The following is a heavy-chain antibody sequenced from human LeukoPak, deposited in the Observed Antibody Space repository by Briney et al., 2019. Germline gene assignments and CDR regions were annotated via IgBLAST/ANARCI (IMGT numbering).Heavy chain of an antibody. CDR2: ISGSGGST. J-gene: IGHJ4*02. V-gene: IGHV3-23*01. CDR3: AKDGWVRLWFGELQPTIDY. CDR1: GFTFSSYG. Sequence: PGGTLRLSCAASGFTFSSYGMSWVRQAPGKGLEWVSAISGSGGSTYYADSVKGRFTISRDNSKNTLYLQMNSLRAEDTAVYYCAKDGWVRLWFGELQPTIDYWGQGTLVTVSS. D-gene: IGHD3-10*01.